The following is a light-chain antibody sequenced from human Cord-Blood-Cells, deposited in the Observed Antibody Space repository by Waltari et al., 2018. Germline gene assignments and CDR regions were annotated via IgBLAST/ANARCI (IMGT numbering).Light chain of an antibody. Sequence: DIVMTQSPDSQAVSLGERATINCKSSQSVLYSYNNKNYLAWYQKKPEQPPKLLIYWASTRESGVPDRFSGSGSGTDFTLTISSLQAEDVAVYYCQQYYSTPQTFGQGTKVEIK. V-gene: IGKV4-1*01. J-gene: IGKJ1*01. CDR1: QSVLYSYNNKNY. CDR2: WAS. CDR3: QQYYSTPQT.